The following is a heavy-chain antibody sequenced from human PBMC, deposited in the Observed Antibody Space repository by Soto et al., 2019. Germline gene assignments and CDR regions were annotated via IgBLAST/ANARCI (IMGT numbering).Heavy chain of an antibody. CDR2: INAGNGNT. Sequence: QVQLVQSGAEVKKPGASVKVSCKASGYTFTSYAMHWVRQAPGQRLEWMGWINAGNGNTKYSQKFQGRVTITRDTSASTAYMELSSLRSEDTAVYYCARVGSSGWEDWYFDLWGRGTLVTVSS. J-gene: IGHJ2*01. V-gene: IGHV1-3*01. D-gene: IGHD6-19*01. CDR3: ARVGSSGWEDWYFDL. CDR1: GYTFTSYA.